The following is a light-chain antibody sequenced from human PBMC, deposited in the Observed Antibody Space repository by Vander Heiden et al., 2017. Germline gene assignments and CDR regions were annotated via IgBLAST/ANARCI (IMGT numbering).Light chain of an antibody. CDR3: QQHDSVPYT. CDR2: EAS. J-gene: IGKJ2*01. CDR1: QDISKY. V-gene: IGKV1-33*01. Sequence: DIQMTQSPSSLSASVGDRVTITCQASQDISKYLNWYQQKAAKAPKLLIYEASDLETGVPSRFSGSGSATNFTFTVSSLQPEDIATYYCQQHDSVPYTFGQGTKVEIK.